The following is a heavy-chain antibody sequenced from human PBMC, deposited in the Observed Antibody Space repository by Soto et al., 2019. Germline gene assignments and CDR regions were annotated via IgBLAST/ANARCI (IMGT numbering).Heavy chain of an antibody. CDR3: ARGTEDAYYDFWSGYPSAKSVFDI. CDR1: GYTFTSYG. J-gene: IGHJ3*02. V-gene: IGHV1-18*01. Sequence: ASVKVSCKASGYTFTSYGISWVRQAPGQGLEWMGWISAYNGNTNYAQKLQGRVTMTTDTSTSTAYMELRSLRSDDTAVYYCARGTEDAYYDFWSGYPSAKSVFDIWGQGTMVTVSS. D-gene: IGHD3-3*01. CDR2: ISAYNGNT.